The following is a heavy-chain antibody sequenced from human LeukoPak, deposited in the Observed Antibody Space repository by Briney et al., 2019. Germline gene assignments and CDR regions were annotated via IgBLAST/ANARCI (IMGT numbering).Heavy chain of an antibody. CDR2: ISFVGSNK. Sequence: GGSLRLSCAASGFTFSRYAMSWVRQAPRRGLAWVAVISFVGSNKYYADSVKGRFTISRDNSKKPLYLQMNSLRAEDTAVYYYAQAVAGAFDIWGQGTMVTVSS. V-gene: IGHV3-30*14. CDR1: GFTFSRYA. J-gene: IGHJ3*02. CDR3: AQAVAGAFDI. D-gene: IGHD6-19*01.